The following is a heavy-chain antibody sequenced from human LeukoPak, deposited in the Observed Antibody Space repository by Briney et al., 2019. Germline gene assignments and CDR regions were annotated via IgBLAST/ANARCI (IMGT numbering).Heavy chain of an antibody. CDR3: AREMPQGTGTTALGAFDI. CDR2: IYSGGST. D-gene: IGHD1-7*01. Sequence: GGSLRLSCEASGFTLSSNYMSWVRQAPGKGLEWVSVIYSGGSTYYADSVKGRFTISRDNSKNTLYLQMNSLRAEDTAVYYCAREMPQGTGTTALGAFDIWGQGTMVTVSS. J-gene: IGHJ3*02. CDR1: GFTLSSNY. V-gene: IGHV3-53*01.